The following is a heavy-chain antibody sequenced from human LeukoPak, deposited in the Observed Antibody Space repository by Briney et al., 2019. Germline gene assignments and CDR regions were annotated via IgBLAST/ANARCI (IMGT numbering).Heavy chain of an antibody. Sequence: GGSLRLSCAASGFTFRNHWMHWVRQAPGKGLVWVARINNDGSDTSHADSVEGRFTISRDNAKDTLYLQMNSLRVEDTAVYYCARNNWGIDYWGQGTLVTVSS. J-gene: IGHJ4*02. CDR1: GFTFRNHW. D-gene: IGHD7-27*01. CDR2: INNDGSDT. CDR3: ARNNWGIDY. V-gene: IGHV3-74*01.